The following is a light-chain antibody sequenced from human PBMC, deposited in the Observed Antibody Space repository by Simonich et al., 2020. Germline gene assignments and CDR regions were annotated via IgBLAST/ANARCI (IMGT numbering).Light chain of an antibody. Sequence: DIVMTQTPLSLSVTPGQPASISCKSSQSLLHSDGKTYLYWYLPKPGQSPQLLIYEGSNRFSGVPDRFSGSGSGTDFTLKISRVEAEDVGVYYCMQSIQLPSYTFGQGTKLEIK. J-gene: IGKJ2*01. V-gene: IGKV2D-29*02. CDR1: QSLLHSDGKTY. CDR2: EGS. CDR3: MQSIQLPSYT.